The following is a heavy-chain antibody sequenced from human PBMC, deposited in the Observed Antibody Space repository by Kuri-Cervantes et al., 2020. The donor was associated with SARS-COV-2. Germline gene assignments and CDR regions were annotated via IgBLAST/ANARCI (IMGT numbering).Heavy chain of an antibody. V-gene: IGHV3-66*04. J-gene: IGHJ4*02. Sequence: GESLKISCAVSEFSVSSNFMNWVRQAPGKGLEWVSVIYNGGTTNYANSVRDRFIISRDNSRNMLYLQMNSLRAEDTAVYYCAKHAMVRGVIITKAGGTDYWGQGTLVTVSS. CDR2: IYNGGTT. CDR1: EFSVSSNF. CDR3: AKHAMVRGVIITKAGGTDY. D-gene: IGHD3-10*01.